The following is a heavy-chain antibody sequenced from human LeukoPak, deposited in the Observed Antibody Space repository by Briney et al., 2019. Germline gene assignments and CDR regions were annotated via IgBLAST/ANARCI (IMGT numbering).Heavy chain of an antibody. CDR1: GFTFDDYA. Sequence: GGSLRLSCAASGFTFDDYAMHWVRQAPGKGLEWVSLISGDGGSTYYADSVEGRFTISRDNSKNSLYLQMNSLRTEDTALYYCAKDLVAVAGTTPYYYYYGMDVWGQGTTVTVSS. D-gene: IGHD6-19*01. CDR3: AKDLVAVAGTTPYYYYYGMDV. CDR2: ISGDGGST. V-gene: IGHV3-43*02. J-gene: IGHJ6*02.